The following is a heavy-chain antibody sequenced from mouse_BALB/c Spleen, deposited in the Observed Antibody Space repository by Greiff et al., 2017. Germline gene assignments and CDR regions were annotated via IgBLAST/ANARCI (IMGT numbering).Heavy chain of an antibody. J-gene: IGHJ1*01. V-gene: IGHV14-3*02. CDR2: IDPANGNT. Sequence: EVKLMESGAELVKPGASVKLSCPASGFNIQDTYMHWVKQRPEQGLECIGRIDPANGNTKYDPKFQGKATITADTSSNTAYLQRSSLTSEDTAVYYCAFYGNYVGRYFDVWGAGTTVTVSS. CDR3: AFYGNYVGRYFDV. D-gene: IGHD2-1*01. CDR1: GFNIQDTY.